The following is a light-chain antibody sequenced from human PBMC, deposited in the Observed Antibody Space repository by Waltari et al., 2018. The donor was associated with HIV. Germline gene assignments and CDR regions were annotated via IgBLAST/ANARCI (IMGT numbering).Light chain of an antibody. CDR1: SSDVGAYTY. J-gene: IGLJ2*01. V-gene: IGLV2-8*01. Sequence: QSALPQPPSASGSRGQSVTISCTGTSSDVGAYTYVSWYQQYPGMAPKRIIYEVNKRPSGVPDRFSGSKSGNTASLTVSGLQAEDEADFYCSSYAGSAVVFGGGTKLTVL. CDR2: EVN. CDR3: SSYAGSAVV.